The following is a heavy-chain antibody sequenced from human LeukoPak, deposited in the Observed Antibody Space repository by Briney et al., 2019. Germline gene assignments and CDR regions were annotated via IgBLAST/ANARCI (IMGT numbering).Heavy chain of an antibody. CDR3: ARVSQILDRYYYDSSGYAGAFDI. Sequence: GGSLRLSCAASGFTVSSNYMSWVRQAPGKGLEWVSVIYSGGSTYYADSVKGRFTISRDNSKNTLYLQMNSLRAEDTAVYYCARVSQILDRYYYDSSGYAGAFDIWGQGTMVTVSS. CDR1: GFTVSSNY. V-gene: IGHV3-53*01. D-gene: IGHD3-22*01. CDR2: IYSGGST. J-gene: IGHJ3*02.